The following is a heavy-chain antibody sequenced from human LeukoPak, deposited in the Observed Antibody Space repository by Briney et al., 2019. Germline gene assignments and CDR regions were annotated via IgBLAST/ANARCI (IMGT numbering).Heavy chain of an antibody. CDR3: ARVKGSAPEAFDI. Sequence: ASETLSLTCTVSGGSISSYYWSWIRQPPGKGLEWIGYIYYRGNTNYNPSLTSRVTISVDTSKNQFSLNLRSVTAADTAVYYCARVKGSAPEAFDIWGQGTLVTVSS. V-gene: IGHV4-59*01. D-gene: IGHD1-14*01. J-gene: IGHJ3*02. CDR2: IYYRGNT. CDR1: GGSISSYY.